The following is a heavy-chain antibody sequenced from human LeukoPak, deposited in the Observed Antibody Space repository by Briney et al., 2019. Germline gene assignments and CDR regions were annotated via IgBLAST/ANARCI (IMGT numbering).Heavy chain of an antibody. CDR3: ASGRQDFLH. Sequence: GSLRLSCAASGFVFSTYWMTWVRQAPGKGLEWVANINLDGTEEHYVDSSLKGRFTISRDNAKNSLYLQMTSLRVEDTAVYYCASGRQDFLHWGQGTLVTVSS. CDR2: INLDGTEE. V-gene: IGHV3-7*01. D-gene: IGHD2-15*01. CDR1: GFVFSTYW. J-gene: IGHJ4*02.